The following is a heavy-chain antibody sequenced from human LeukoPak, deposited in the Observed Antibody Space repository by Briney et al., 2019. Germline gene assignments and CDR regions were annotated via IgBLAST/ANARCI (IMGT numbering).Heavy chain of an antibody. J-gene: IGHJ3*01. CDR2: IKSKTDDETA. V-gene: IGHV3-15*01. Sequence: GGSLRLSCAASGFTFSNAWMSWVRQAPGKGLEWVGRIKSKTDDETADYAAPVKGRFTFSRDDSKNTLYLQMNSLKTGDTAVYYCESLVAAKAFDFWGQGTMVTVSS. CDR1: GFTFSNAW. D-gene: IGHD2-15*01. CDR3: ESLVAAKAFDF.